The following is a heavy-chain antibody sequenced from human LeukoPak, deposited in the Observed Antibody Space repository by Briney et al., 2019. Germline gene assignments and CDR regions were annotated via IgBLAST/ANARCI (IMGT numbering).Heavy chain of an antibody. CDR2: INTDGSST. CDR3: ARGEYYYDSSGYSWFDP. J-gene: IGHJ5*02. CDR1: GSTFSSYW. Sequence: GGSLRLSCAASGSTFSSYWMHWVRQAPGKGLVWVPRINTDGSSTSYADSVKGRFTISRDNAKNTLYLQMNSLRAEDTAVYYCARGEYYYDSSGYSWFDPWGQGTLVTVSS. D-gene: IGHD3-22*01. V-gene: IGHV3-74*01.